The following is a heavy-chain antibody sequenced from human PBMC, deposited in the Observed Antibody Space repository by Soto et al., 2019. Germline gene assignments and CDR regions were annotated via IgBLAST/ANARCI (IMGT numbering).Heavy chain of an antibody. CDR3: ARQFTSRDDAFDI. V-gene: IGHV4-39*01. CDR1: GGSISSSSYY. CDR2: IYYSGST. Sequence: QLQLQESGPGLVKPSETLSLTCTVSGGSISSSSYYWGWIRQPPGKGLEWIGSIYYSGSTYYNPSLKSRVTISVDTSKNQFSLKLSSVTAADTAVYYCARQFTSRDDAFDIWGQGTMVTVSS. D-gene: IGHD6-13*01. J-gene: IGHJ3*02.